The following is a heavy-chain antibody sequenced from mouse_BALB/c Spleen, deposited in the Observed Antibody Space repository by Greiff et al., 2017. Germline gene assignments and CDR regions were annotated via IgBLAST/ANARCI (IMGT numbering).Heavy chain of an antibody. J-gene: IGHJ2*01. CDR3: ARRDSFDY. CDR1: GYAFTNYL. V-gene: IGHV1-54*01. Sequence: QVQLQQSGAELVRPGTSVKVSCKASGYAFTNYLIEWVKQRPGQGLEWIGVINPGSGGTNYNEKFKGKATLTADKSSSTAYMQLSSLTSDDSAVYFCARRDSFDYWGQGTTHTVSS. CDR2: INPGSGGT.